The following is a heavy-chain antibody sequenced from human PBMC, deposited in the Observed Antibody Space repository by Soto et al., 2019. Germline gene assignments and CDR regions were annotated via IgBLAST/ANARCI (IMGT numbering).Heavy chain of an antibody. CDR2: INPNSGAT. D-gene: IGHD3-22*01. V-gene: IGHV1-2*02. J-gene: IGHJ4*02. CDR1: GYMFTGNY. Sequence: QVQLVQSGTEVKKPGASVKVSCKASGYMFTGNYMHWVRQAPGQGLEYMGWINPNSGATNYAQKFQGRVTMTLDTSISTAYVELSRLRSDDTAVYYCAPHYPDSSGYFDHWGQGTLVTVSS. CDR3: APHYPDSSGYFDH.